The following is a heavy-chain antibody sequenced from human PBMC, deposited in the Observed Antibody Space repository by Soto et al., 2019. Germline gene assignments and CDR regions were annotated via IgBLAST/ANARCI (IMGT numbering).Heavy chain of an antibody. V-gene: IGHV4-39*01. CDR3: ARQRTTVVTQAYFDH. Sequence: ESLSLTCIVSGESISSSSYYWGWIRQPPGKGLEWIGSIYYSGRTYYNPSFKSRVTISIDTSKNQFSLKLSSVTATDTAVYYCARQRTTVVTQAYFDHWGQGALVTVSS. D-gene: IGHD2-21*02. CDR2: IYYSGRT. J-gene: IGHJ4*02. CDR1: GESISSSSYY.